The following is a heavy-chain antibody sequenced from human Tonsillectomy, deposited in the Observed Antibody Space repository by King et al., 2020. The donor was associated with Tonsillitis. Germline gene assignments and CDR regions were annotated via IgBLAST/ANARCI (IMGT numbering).Heavy chain of an antibody. CDR1: GYTFTSYD. CDR3: ARSTRSMRWFDP. Sequence: VQLVESGAEVKKPGASVKVSCKASGYTFTSYDINWVRQATGQGLEWMGWMNPNSGNTGYAQKFQGRVTMTRNTSISTAYMELSSLRSEDTAVYYCARSTRSMRWFDPWGQGTLVTVSS. V-gene: IGHV1-8*01. D-gene: IGHD2/OR15-2a*01. CDR2: MNPNSGNT. J-gene: IGHJ5*02.